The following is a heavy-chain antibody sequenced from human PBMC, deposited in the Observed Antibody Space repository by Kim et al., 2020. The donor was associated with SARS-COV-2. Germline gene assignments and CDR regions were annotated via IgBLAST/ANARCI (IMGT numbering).Heavy chain of an antibody. CDR3: ARGAYDYSNHYYYYGMDV. V-gene: IGHV4-30-2*01. CDR2: IYHSGST. D-gene: IGHD4-4*01. CDR1: GGSISSGGYS. J-gene: IGHJ6*02. Sequence: SETLSLTCAVSGGSISSGGYSWSWIRQPPGKGLEWIGYIYHSGSTYYNPSLKSRVTISVDRSKNQFSLKLSSVTAADTAVYYCARGAYDYSNHYYYYGMDVWGQGTTVTVSS.